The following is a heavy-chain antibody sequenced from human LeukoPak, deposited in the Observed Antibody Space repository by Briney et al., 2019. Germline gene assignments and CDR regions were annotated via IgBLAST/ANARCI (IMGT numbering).Heavy chain of an antibody. CDR3: ARVKEGFIAARPGNY. Sequence: ASVKVSCKASGYTFTSYGISWVRQAPGQGLEWMGWISAYNGNTNYAQKLQGRVTMTKDTSTSTAYMELRSLRSDDTAVYYCARVKEGFIAARPGNYWGQGTLVTVSS. CDR2: ISAYNGNT. V-gene: IGHV1-18*01. J-gene: IGHJ4*02. D-gene: IGHD6-6*01. CDR1: GYTFTSYG.